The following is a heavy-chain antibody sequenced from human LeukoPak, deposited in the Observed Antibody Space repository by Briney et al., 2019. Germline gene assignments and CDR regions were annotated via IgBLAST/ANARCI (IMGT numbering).Heavy chain of an antibody. Sequence: ASVKVSCKASGCSFTSYYIHWVRQAPGQGLEWMGMINPGGEGTNYAQNFQGRVSMTSDTSTDTVYMELGSLTYEDTAVYYCARDLYVVATSSSFDYWGQGTLVTVSS. J-gene: IGHJ4*02. CDR1: GCSFTSYY. CDR3: ARDLYVVATSSSFDY. V-gene: IGHV1-46*01. D-gene: IGHD5-12*01. CDR2: INPGGEGT.